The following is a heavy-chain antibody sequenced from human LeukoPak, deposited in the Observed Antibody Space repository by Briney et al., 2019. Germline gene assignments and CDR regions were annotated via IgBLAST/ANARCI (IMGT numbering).Heavy chain of an antibody. CDR3: AREKGRGVISPYYDC. D-gene: IGHD3-10*01. Sequence: GGSLRLSCAASGFTFSNFGMSWVRQAPGKGLEWVSVISGSGGSTYYADSVKGRFTISRDTSKNTLSLQMSSLRVEDTAVYFCAREKGRGVISPYYDCWGQGTLVTVSS. V-gene: IGHV3-23*01. J-gene: IGHJ4*02. CDR2: ISGSGGST. CDR1: GFTFSNFG.